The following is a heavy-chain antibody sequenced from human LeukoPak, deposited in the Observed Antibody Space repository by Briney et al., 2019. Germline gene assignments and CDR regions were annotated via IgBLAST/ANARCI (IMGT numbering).Heavy chain of an antibody. CDR1: GGSISSSSYY. CDR3: ASSLLYYYDSSGYFDY. J-gene: IGHJ4*02. D-gene: IGHD3-22*01. V-gene: IGHV4-39*01. CDR2: IYYSGST. Sequence: PSETLSLTCTVSGGSISSSSYYWGWIRQPPGKGLEWIGSIYYSGSTYYNPSLKSRVTISVDTSKNQFSLKLSSVTAADTAVYYCASSLLYYYDSSGYFDYWGQGTLVTVSS.